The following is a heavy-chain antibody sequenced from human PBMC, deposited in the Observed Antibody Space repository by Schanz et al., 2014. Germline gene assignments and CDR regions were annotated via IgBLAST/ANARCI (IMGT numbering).Heavy chain of an antibody. CDR3: ARDGVDAAAGGNY. J-gene: IGHJ4*02. CDR2: ISAYTNNT. D-gene: IGHD6-13*01. CDR1: GGTFSTYP. V-gene: IGHV1-18*04. Sequence: QVQLVQSGAEVKKPGSSMKVSCKASGGTFSTYPINWLRQAPGQGLEWMGWISAYTNNTNYAQKVQGRVTMTTDTSTGTAYMELRSLRSDDTAVYYCARDGVDAAAGGNYWGQGTLVTVSS.